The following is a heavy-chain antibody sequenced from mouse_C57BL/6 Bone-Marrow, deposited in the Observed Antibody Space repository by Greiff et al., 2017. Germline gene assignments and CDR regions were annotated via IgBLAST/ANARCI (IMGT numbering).Heavy chain of an antibody. D-gene: IGHD2-1*01. CDR3: ARFGKKDYLDY. V-gene: IGHV1-64*01. CDR1: GYTFTSYW. J-gene: IGHJ2*01. Sequence: QVQLQQPGAELVKPGASVKLSCKASGYTFTSYWMHWVKQRPGQGLEWIGMIHPNSGSTNYNEKFKSKATLTVDKSSSTAYMQLSSLTSEDSAVYYCARFGKKDYLDYWGQGTTLTVSS. CDR2: IHPNSGST.